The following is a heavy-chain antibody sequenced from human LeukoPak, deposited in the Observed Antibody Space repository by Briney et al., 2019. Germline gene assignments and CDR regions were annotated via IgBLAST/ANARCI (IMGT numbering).Heavy chain of an antibody. D-gene: IGHD3-22*01. V-gene: IGHV4-59*01. CDR1: VASIRDYY. CDR2: ISHRGST. CDR3: VREHHYYRDSYHSYVVL. J-gene: IGHJ6*03. Sequence: SETLSLTCSVSVASIRDYYWTWIRQPAGKRLQWIGSISHRGSTKYNPSLNSRVSISIDTSRDQFSLKLRSVTAADTAVYYCVREHHYYRDSYHSYVVLWGNGTTVTVSS.